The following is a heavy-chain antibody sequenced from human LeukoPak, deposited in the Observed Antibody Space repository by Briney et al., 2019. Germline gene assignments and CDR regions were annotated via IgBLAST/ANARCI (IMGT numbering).Heavy chain of an antibody. CDR3: ARGRDVDA. V-gene: IGHV3-33*01. CDR1: GFMFSDYG. D-gene: IGHD2-21*01. Sequence: PGRSLRLSCAASGFMFSDYGMHWVRQAPGKGLEWVAVIWNNGNNRYADSVRGRFTISRDDSKSTLYLQMDSLRVDDTAVYYCARGRDVDAWGQGTLVTVSS. J-gene: IGHJ4*02. CDR2: IWNNGNNR.